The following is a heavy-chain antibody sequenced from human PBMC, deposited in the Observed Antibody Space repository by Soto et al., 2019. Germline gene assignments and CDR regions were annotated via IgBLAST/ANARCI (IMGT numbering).Heavy chain of an antibody. D-gene: IGHD6-13*01. CDR3: ASKIAAADPDYYYGMDV. CDR1: GFTFSSYS. Sequence: EVQLVESGGGLVKPGGSLRLSCAASGFTFSSYSMNWVRQAPGKGLEWVSSISSSSSYIYYADSVKSRFTISRDNAKNSLYLQMNSLRAEDTAVYYCASKIAAADPDYYYGMDVWGQGTTVTVSS. CDR2: ISSSSSYI. J-gene: IGHJ6*02. V-gene: IGHV3-21*01.